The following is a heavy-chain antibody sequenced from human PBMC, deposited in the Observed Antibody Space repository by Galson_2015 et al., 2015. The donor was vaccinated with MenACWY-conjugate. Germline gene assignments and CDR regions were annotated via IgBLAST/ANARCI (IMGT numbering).Heavy chain of an antibody. Sequence: SLRLSGAASGFTFSNAWMNWVRQAPGKGLEWVGRIKSKTDGGTTDYAAPVKGRFTISRDDSKNTLYLQMNSLKTEDTAVYYCTTVLTAMALYYFDYWGQGTLVTVSS. D-gene: IGHD5-18*01. V-gene: IGHV3-15*07. CDR2: IKSKTDGGTT. J-gene: IGHJ4*02. CDR3: TTVLTAMALYYFDY. CDR1: GFTFSNAW.